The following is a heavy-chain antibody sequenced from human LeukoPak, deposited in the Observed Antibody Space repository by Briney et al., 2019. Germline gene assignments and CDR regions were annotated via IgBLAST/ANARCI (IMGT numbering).Heavy chain of an antibody. CDR3: ARKRGGPAGNNYYMDV. CDR1: GYTFTGYY. D-gene: IGHD2-2*01. V-gene: IGHV1-2*02. Sequence: ASVKLSCKASGYTFTGYYMHWVRQAPGQGLEWMGWINPNSGGTNYAQKFQGRVTMTRDTSISTAYMELSRLRSDDTAVYYCARKRGGPAGNNYYMDVWGKGTTVTVSS. CDR2: INPNSGGT. J-gene: IGHJ6*03.